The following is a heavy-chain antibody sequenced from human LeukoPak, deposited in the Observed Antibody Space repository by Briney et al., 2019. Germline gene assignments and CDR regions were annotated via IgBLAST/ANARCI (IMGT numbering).Heavy chain of an antibody. V-gene: IGHV1-69*13. CDR2: IIPIFGTA. Sequence: SVKVSCKASGGTFSSYAISWVRQAPGQGIEWMGGIIPIFGTANYAQKFQGRVTITADESTSTAYMELSSLRSEDTAVYYCARGSLWFGEFYRYYYYGMDVWGQGTTVTVSS. D-gene: IGHD3-10*01. CDR1: GGTFSSYA. J-gene: IGHJ6*02. CDR3: ARGSLWFGEFYRYYYYGMDV.